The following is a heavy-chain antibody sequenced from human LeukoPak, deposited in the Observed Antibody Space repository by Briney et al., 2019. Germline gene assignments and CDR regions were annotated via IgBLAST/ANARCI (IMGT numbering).Heavy chain of an antibody. Sequence: GGSPRLSCAASGFTFSSSAMSWVRQAPGKGLEWVSSVSGSGGYTYYADSVKGRFTISRDNSKNTLYLQMNSLRAEDTALYYCAKESAGAGRSYFDYWGQGTLVTVSS. D-gene: IGHD6-13*01. CDR3: AKESAGAGRSYFDY. CDR1: GFTFSSSA. V-gene: IGHV3-23*01. CDR2: VSGSGGYT. J-gene: IGHJ4*02.